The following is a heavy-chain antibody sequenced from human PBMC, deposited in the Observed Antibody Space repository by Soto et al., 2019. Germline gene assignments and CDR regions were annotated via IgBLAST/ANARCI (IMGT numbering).Heavy chain of an antibody. J-gene: IGHJ4*02. CDR1: GGTFSRHA. D-gene: IGHD3-22*01. V-gene: IGHV1-69*01. CDR3: ARGWGYDSNDYYYAY. Sequence: QVQLVQSGAEVRKPGSSVKVSCKASGGTFSRHAISWVRQAPGQGLEWMGGIIPIFGTANHAQKFQGRVTIIADESTSTVYMELSRLRYEDTAMYYCARGWGYDSNDYYYAYWGQGTLVIVSS. CDR2: IIPIFGTA.